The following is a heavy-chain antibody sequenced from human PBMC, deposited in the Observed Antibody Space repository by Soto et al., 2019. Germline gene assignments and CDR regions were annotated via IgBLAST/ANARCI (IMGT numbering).Heavy chain of an antibody. Sequence: QVQLVQSGAEVKKPGASVKVSCKTSGYIFIAYYIHWVRQAPGQGLEWLGWISPNSGATNYAKNFQGGGILTQGNANTKALNELSSLRPDDAAVYYCAREVTGTTMDSWGRGTLLTVSS. CDR1: GYIFIAYY. CDR2: ISPNSGAT. CDR3: AREVTGTTMDS. D-gene: IGHD1-7*01. J-gene: IGHJ4*02. V-gene: IGHV1-2*02.